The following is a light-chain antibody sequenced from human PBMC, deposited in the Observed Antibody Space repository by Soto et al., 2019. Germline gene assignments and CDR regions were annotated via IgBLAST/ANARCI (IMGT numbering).Light chain of an antibody. J-gene: IGKJ5*01. CDR2: AAS. CDR3: QQANSVLPIT. CDR1: QSISSW. V-gene: IGKV1-12*01. Sequence: ILTTPSHSTLSACVRDRVSITRRASQSISSWLAWYQQKPGKAPKLLIYAASSLQSGVPSRFSGSGSGTDFTLTISSLQPEDFATYYCQQANSVLPITAGQGTRLEI.